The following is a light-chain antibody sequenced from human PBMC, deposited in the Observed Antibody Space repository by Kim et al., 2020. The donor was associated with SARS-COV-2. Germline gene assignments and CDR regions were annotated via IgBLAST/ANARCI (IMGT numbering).Light chain of an antibody. V-gene: IGKV1-5*03. CDR2: NAS. J-gene: IGKJ1*01. CDR3: QQYNTYPWT. Sequence: ASGGERVTSTCRASKSVCTWLAWYQQKPGKAPNLLIYNASYLQNGAPSRFSGSGSGTEFTLTINSLQPDDFATYYCQQYNTYPWTFGQGTKVDIK. CDR1: KSVCTW.